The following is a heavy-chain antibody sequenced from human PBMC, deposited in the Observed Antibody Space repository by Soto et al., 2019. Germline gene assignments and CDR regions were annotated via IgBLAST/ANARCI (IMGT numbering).Heavy chain of an antibody. J-gene: IGHJ6*02. CDR2: IYYSGST. V-gene: IGHV4-59*01. CDR3: ARENTAMVTPNYYYYYGMDV. D-gene: IGHD5-18*01. Sequence: PSETLSLTCTVSGGSISSYYWSWIRQPPWKGLEWIGYIYYSGSTNYNPSLKSRVTISVDTSKNQFSLKLSSVTAADTAVYYCARENTAMVTPNYYYYYGMDVWGQGTTVTVS. CDR1: GGSISSYY.